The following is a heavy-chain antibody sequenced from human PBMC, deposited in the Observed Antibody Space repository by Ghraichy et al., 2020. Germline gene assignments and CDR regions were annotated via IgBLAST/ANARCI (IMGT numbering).Heavy chain of an antibody. CDR1: GFTFSSYW. CDR2: INSDGSST. V-gene: IGHV3-74*01. J-gene: IGHJ3*02. D-gene: IGHD6-13*01. CDR3: ARLEEYSSSWYTETGIDAFDI. Sequence: GGSLRLSCAASGFTFSSYWMHWVRQAPGKGLVWVSRINSDGSSTSYADSVKGRFTISRDNAKNTLYLQMNSLRAEDTAVYYCARLEEYSSSWYTETGIDAFDIWGQGTMVTVSS.